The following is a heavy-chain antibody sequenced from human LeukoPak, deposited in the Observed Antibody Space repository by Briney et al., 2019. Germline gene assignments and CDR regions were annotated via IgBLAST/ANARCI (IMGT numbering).Heavy chain of an antibody. CDR1: GGSISTYY. Sequence: PSETLSLTCTVSGGSISTYYWRWIRQPPGRGREWIGEIHHSGSTNYNPSLKSRVTISVDTSKNQFSLKLSSVTAADTAVYYCARGNDQKSIAVAKKYYFDYWGQGTLVTVSS. D-gene: IGHD6-19*01. CDR3: ARGNDQKSIAVAKKYYFDY. CDR2: IHHSGST. V-gene: IGHV4-34*01. J-gene: IGHJ4*02.